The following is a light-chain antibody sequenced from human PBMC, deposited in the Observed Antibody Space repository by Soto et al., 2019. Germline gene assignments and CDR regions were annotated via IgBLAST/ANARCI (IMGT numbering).Light chain of an antibody. CDR1: GSDVGGYKY. V-gene: IGLV2-14*01. CDR2: EVS. J-gene: IGLJ1*01. Sequence: QSALTQPASVSGSPGQSITISCTGTGSDVGGYKYVSWYQQHPGKVPKFMIYEVSNRPSGVSNRFSGSKSGNTASLTISGLQAEDEADYYCSSFTSSTTYVFGTGTKVTVL. CDR3: SSFTSSTTYV.